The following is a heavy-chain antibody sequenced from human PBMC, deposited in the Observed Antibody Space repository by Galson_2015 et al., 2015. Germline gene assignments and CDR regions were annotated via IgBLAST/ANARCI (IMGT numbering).Heavy chain of an antibody. D-gene: IGHD3-22*01. J-gene: IGHJ4*02. Sequence: ETLSLTCAVYGGSFSGYYWSWIRQPPGKGLEWIGEINHSGSTDYNPSLKSRVTISVDTSKNQFSLKLSSVTAADTAVYYCARSAYDSSGYRLDYWGQGTLVTVSS. CDR3: ARSAYDSSGYRLDY. V-gene: IGHV4-34*01. CDR2: INHSGST. CDR1: GGSFSGYY.